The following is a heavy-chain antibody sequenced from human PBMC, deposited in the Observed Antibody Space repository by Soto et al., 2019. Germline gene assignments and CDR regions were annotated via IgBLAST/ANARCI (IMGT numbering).Heavy chain of an antibody. V-gene: IGHV3-21*01. D-gene: IGHD6-19*01. CDR3: ARGISVTFDY. CDR1: GFTFSSYN. J-gene: IGHJ4*02. Sequence: EVQLVKSGGGLVKSGGSLRLSCAASGFTFSSYNMHWVRQAPGKGLEWVSSISSSSSFKSYADSVRGRFTISRDNAKNSLYLQMNSLRAEDTAVYYCARGISVTFDYWGQGTLVTVSS. CDR2: ISSSSSFK.